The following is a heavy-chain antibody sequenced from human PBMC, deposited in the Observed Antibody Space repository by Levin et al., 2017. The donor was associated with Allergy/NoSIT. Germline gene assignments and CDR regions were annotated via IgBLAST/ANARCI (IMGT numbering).Heavy chain of an antibody. Sequence: GESLKISCKASGYSFTTYWIGWVRQVPGKGLEWMGIIYPGDSDIRYSPSFQGQVTISVDKSISIAYLQLSSLKASDTAMYYCARPSRADNNAFDIWGQGTMVIVSS. D-gene: IGHD1-1*01. CDR1: GYSFTTYW. CDR3: ARPSRADNNAFDI. V-gene: IGHV5-51*01. J-gene: IGHJ3*02. CDR2: IYPGDSDI.